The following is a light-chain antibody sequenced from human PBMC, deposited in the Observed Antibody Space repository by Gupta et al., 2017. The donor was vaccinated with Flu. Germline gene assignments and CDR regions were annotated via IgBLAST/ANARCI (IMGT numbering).Light chain of an antibody. J-gene: IGKJ4*01. CDR2: GAS. CDR3: QQYGSAVT. CDR1: NRVSRTN. V-gene: IGKV3-20*01. Sequence: PRAPSCSPGEEATLFCRTTNRVSRTNLAWYQQKPGQVPRLLIYGASIRATGSPARFSGSGSGTEFTLTITSLESEDFAVYYCQQYGSAVTFGGGTRVEIK.